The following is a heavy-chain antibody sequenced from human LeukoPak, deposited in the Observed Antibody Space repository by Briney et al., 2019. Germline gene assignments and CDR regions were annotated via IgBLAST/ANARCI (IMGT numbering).Heavy chain of an antibody. V-gene: IGHV3-30*04. CDR2: ISYDGSNK. CDR1: GFTFSSYA. Sequence: PGGSLRLSCAASGFTFSSYAMHWVRQAPGKGLEWVSVISYDGSNKYYADSVRGRFTISRDNSKNTLYLQMNSLRAEDTAVYYCARAPVPGYSYGYEDYWGQGTLVTVSS. CDR3: ARAPVPGYSYGYEDY. J-gene: IGHJ4*02. D-gene: IGHD5-18*01.